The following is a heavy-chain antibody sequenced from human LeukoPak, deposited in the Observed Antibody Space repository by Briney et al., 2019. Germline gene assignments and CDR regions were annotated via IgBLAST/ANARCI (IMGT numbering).Heavy chain of an antibody. CDR2: ISGSGGST. J-gene: IGHJ4*02. D-gene: IGHD6-13*01. Sequence: PGGSLRLSCAASGFTFSSYAMSWVRQAPGKGLEWVSAISGSGGSTYYADSVKGRFTISRDNSKNTLYLQMNSLRAEDTAVYYCAKDSRLGYSSSWYTLHYWGQGTLVTVSS. CDR1: GFTFSSYA. CDR3: AKDSRLGYSSSWYTLHY. V-gene: IGHV3-23*01.